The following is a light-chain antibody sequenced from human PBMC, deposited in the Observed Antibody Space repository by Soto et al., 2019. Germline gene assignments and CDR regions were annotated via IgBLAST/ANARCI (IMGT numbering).Light chain of an antibody. V-gene: IGKV3-11*01. J-gene: IGKJ4*01. CDR3: QQVNNYPLT. Sequence: EIVLTQSPATLSLSPGERATLSCRASQSVSSYLAWYQQKPGQAPRLLIYDASNRATGIPARFSGSESGTDFTLTISSLQPEDFATYYCQQVNNYPLTFGGGTRWIS. CDR2: DAS. CDR1: QSVSSY.